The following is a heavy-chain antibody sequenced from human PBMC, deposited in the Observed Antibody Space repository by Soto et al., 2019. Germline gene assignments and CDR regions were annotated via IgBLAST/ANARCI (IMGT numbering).Heavy chain of an antibody. D-gene: IGHD2-2*02. CDR1: GFTFSSYG. V-gene: IGHV3-33*01. J-gene: IGHJ6*02. CDR2: IWYDGSNK. CDR3: AREWYYCSSTSCYNYYYGMDV. Sequence: PGGSLRLSCAASGFTFSSYGMHWVRQAPGKGLEWVAVIWYDGSNKYYADSVKGRFTISRDNSKNTLYLQMNSLRAEDTAVYYCAREWYYCSSTSCYNYYYGMDVWGQGTTVTVSS.